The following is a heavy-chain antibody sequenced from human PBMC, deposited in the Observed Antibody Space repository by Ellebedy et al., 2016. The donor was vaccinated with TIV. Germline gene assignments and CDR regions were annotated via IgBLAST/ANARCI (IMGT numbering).Heavy chain of an antibody. CDR1: GGSVSSGSQY. V-gene: IGHV4-61*01. CDR3: ARGDYGADDAFDI. J-gene: IGHJ3*02. Sequence: MPSETLSLTCTVSGGSVSSGSQYWSWLRQPPGKGLEWIGYMYYSGSTNYNPSLKSRVPISEDTSKNQFSLKLSSVTAADTAVYYGARGDYGADDAFDIWGQGTMVTVSS. CDR2: MYYSGST. D-gene: IGHD4-17*01.